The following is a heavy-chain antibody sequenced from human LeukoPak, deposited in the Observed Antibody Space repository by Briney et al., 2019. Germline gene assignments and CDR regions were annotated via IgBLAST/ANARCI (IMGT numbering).Heavy chain of an antibody. Sequence: PGGSLRLSCAASGFTFSSYWMSWVRQAPGKGLEWVANIKQDGSEKYYVDSVKGRFTISRDNAKNSLYLQMNSLRAEDTAVYYCARVDGSSGYYPYYFDYWGQGTLVNVSS. J-gene: IGHJ4*02. CDR2: IKQDGSEK. CDR3: ARVDGSSGYYPYYFDY. D-gene: IGHD3-22*01. V-gene: IGHV3-7*01. CDR1: GFTFSSYW.